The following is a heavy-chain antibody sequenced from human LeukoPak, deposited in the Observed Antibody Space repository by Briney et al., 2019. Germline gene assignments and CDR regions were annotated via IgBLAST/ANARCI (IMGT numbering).Heavy chain of an antibody. CDR2: ISAYNGNT. CDR3: ARVVAMAGVAVY. D-gene: IGHD2-15*01. V-gene: IGHV1-18*01. CDR1: GYTFTSYG. J-gene: IGHJ4*02. Sequence: GASVKVSCKASGYTFTSYGISWVRQAPGQGLEWMGCISAYNGNTNYAQKLQGRVTMTTDTSTSTAYMELRSLRSDDTAGYYCARVVAMAGVAVYWRRGTVVSVSS.